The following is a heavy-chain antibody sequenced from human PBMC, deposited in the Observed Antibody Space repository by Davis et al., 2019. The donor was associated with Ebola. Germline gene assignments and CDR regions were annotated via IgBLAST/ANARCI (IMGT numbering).Heavy chain of an antibody. J-gene: IGHJ6*02. CDR3: ATGPPSNFYGMDV. CDR2: IIPILGIA. D-gene: IGHD1-14*01. V-gene: IGHV1-69*02. CDR1: GGTFSSYT. Sequence: AASVKVSCKASGGTFSSYTISWVRQAPGQGLEWMGRIIPILGIANYAQKFQGRVTITADKSTSTAYMELSSLRSEDTAVYYCATGPPSNFYGMDVWGQGTTVTVSS.